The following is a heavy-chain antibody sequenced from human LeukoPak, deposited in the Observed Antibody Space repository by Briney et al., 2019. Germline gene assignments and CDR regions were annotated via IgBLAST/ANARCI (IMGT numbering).Heavy chain of an antibody. CDR2: IYYSGST. CDR3: ARGRPFGELSQYYYYMDV. J-gene: IGHJ6*03. Sequence: SETLSLTCTVSGGSISSSSYYWGWIRQPPGKGLEWIGSIYYSGSTYYNPSLKSRVTISVDTSKNQFSLKLSSVTAADTAVYYCARGRPFGELSQYYYYMDVWGKGTTVTISS. V-gene: IGHV4-39*07. D-gene: IGHD3-10*01. CDR1: GGSISSSSYY.